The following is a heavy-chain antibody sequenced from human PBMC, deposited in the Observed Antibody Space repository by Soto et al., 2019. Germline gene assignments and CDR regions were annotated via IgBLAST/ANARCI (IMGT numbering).Heavy chain of an antibody. CDR1: GFTFSSYW. Sequence: GGSLRLSCAASGFTFSSYWMHWVRQAPGKGLVWVSRINSDGSSTSYADSVKGRFTISRDNAKNTLYLQMNSLRAEDTAVYYCAREFVVRGVIIYYYGMDVWGQGTTVTVSS. V-gene: IGHV3-74*01. CDR3: AREFVVRGVIIYYYGMDV. D-gene: IGHD3-10*01. J-gene: IGHJ6*02. CDR2: INSDGSST.